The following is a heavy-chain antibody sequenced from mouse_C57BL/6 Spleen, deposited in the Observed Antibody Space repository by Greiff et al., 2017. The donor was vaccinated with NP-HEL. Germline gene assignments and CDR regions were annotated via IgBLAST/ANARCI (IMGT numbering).Heavy chain of an antibody. J-gene: IGHJ2*01. CDR3: ARKWGLGTGYFDY. V-gene: IGHV2-2*01. Sequence: QVQLKESGPGLVQPSQSLSITCTVSGFSLTSYGVHWVRQSPGKGLEWLGVIWSGGSTDYNAAFISRLSISKDNSKSQVFFKINSLQADDTAIYYCARKWGLGTGYFDYWGQGTTLTVSS. CDR1: GFSLTSYG. CDR2: IWSGGST. D-gene: IGHD3-1*01.